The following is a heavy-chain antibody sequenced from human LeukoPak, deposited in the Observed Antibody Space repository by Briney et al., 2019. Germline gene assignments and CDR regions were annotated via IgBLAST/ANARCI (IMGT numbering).Heavy chain of an antibody. CDR3: AREGRDGGY. CDR2: IYHSGST. J-gene: IGHJ4*02. CDR1: GYSISSGYY. Sequence: SETLSLTCTVSGYSISSGYYWGWIRQPPGKGLEWIGSIYHSGSTYYNPSLKSRVTISVDTSKNQFSLKLSSVTAADTAAYYCAREGRDGGYWGQGTLVTVSS. V-gene: IGHV4-38-2*02. D-gene: IGHD5-24*01.